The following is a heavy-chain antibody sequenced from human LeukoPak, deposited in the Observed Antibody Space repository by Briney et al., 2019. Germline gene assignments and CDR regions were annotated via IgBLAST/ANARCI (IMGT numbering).Heavy chain of an antibody. J-gene: IGHJ4*02. Sequence: SVKVSCXASGGTFSSYAISWVRQALGQGLEWMAGIIPIFGTANYAQKFQGRVTITADESTSTAYMELSSLRSEDTAVYYCAIGQEGGYADYWGQGTLVTVSS. V-gene: IGHV1-69*01. CDR2: IIPIFGTA. CDR3: AIGQEGGYADY. CDR1: GGTFSSYA. D-gene: IGHD2-2*01.